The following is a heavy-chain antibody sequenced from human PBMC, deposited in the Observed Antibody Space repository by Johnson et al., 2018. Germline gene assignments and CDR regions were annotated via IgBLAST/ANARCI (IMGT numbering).Heavy chain of an antibody. CDR3: ASHWSMKVPAARPYSYYMDV. J-gene: IGHJ6*03. Sequence: EVQLVESGAEVKKPGESLKISCEGSGYSFTKYWIGWVRQMPGKGLDWMGIIYPGDSETRYSPSFQGQVTISVDKSISTPYLQWSSLKASDTAMYYCASHWSMKVPAARPYSYYMDVWGKGTTVTVSS. CDR1: GYSFTKYW. CDR2: IYPGDSET. V-gene: IGHV5-51*03. D-gene: IGHD2-2*02.